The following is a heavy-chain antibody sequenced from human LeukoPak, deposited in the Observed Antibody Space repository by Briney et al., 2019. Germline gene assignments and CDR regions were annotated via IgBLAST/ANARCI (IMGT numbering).Heavy chain of an antibody. CDR2: IYYSGST. CDR3: AREVVGATPSPSWFDP. Sequence: SETLSLTCTVSGGSISSYYWSWIRQPPGKGLEWIGYIYYSGSTYYNPSLKSRVTISVDTSKNQFSLKVSSVTAADTAVYYCAREVVGATPSPSWFDPWGQGNLVTVSS. CDR1: GGSISSYY. V-gene: IGHV4-59*12. J-gene: IGHJ5*02. D-gene: IGHD1-26*01.